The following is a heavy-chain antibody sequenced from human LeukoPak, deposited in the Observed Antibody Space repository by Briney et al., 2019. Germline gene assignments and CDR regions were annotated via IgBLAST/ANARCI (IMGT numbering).Heavy chain of an antibody. CDR2: INPNSGGT. V-gene: IGHV1-2*02. Sequence: ASVKVSCKASGYTFTGYYMHWVRQAPGQGLEWMGWINPNSGGTNYAQKFQGRVTMTRDTSISTAYMELSRLRSDDTAVYYCARYSSSPEGVWYYFDYWGQGTLVTVSS. J-gene: IGHJ4*02. CDR3: ARYSSSPEGVWYYFDY. CDR1: GYTFTGYY. D-gene: IGHD6-6*01.